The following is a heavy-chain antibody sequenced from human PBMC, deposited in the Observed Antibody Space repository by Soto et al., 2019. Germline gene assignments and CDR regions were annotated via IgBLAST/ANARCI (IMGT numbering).Heavy chain of an antibody. J-gene: IGHJ5*02. CDR1: GYSFTNHW. Sequence: PAQSMKLSCSGAGYSFTNHWIGWVRQMPGKGLEWMGIIYPGDSDTRYSPSFQGQVTISADKSISTAYLQWSSLKASDTAMYYFARLGFAAAAGPFWFDPWGQGTLVTVSS. V-gene: IGHV5-51*01. CDR3: ARLGFAAAAGPFWFDP. CDR2: IYPGDSDT. D-gene: IGHD6-13*01.